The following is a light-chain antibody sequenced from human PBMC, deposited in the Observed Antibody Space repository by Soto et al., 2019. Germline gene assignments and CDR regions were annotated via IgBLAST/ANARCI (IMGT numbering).Light chain of an antibody. CDR2: KAS. CDR1: QSITGW. Sequence: DIQMTQSPSTLSASVGDRVTITCRASQSITGWLAWFQQKPGKAPKLLISKASNLESGVPSRFSGSGSGTKFTLTIASLQPDDFATYYCQQYETFSGTFGPGTKVDIK. CDR3: QQYETFSGT. J-gene: IGKJ1*01. V-gene: IGKV1-5*03.